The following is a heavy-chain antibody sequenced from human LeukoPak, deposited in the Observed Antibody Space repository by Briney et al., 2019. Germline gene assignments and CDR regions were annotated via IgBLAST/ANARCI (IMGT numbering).Heavy chain of an antibody. Sequence: GGSLRLSCAASGFTFSSYSMNGVRQAPGKGLDWASSNSSSSSYIYYADSVKGRFTISRDNAKNSLYLQMNSLRAEDTAVYYCARDYDILTGYYYYGMDVWGQGTTVTVSS. J-gene: IGHJ6*02. D-gene: IGHD3-9*01. CDR2: NSSSSSYI. V-gene: IGHV3-21*01. CDR3: ARDYDILTGYYYYGMDV. CDR1: GFTFSSYS.